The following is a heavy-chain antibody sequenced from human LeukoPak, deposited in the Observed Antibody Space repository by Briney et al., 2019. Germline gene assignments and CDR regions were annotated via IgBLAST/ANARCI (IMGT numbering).Heavy chain of an antibody. CDR3: ARGSDYVWGSYRP. J-gene: IGHJ4*02. V-gene: IGHV4-34*01. D-gene: IGHD3-16*02. CDR1: GGSFSGYC. Sequence: SETLSLTCAVYGGSFSGYCWSWIRQPPGKGLEWIGEINHSGSTNYNPSLKSRVTISVDTSKNQFSLKLSSVTAADTAVYYCARGSDYVWGSYRPWGQGTLVTVSS. CDR2: INHSGST.